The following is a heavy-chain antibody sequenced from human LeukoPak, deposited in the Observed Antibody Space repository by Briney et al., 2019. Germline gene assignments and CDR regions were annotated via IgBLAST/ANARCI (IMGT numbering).Heavy chain of an antibody. CDR3: ARGASIAARPDY. CDR2: IYYSGST. D-gene: IGHD6-6*01. Sequence: PSETLSLTCTVSGGSISSYCWSWIRQPPGKGLEWIGYIYYSGSTNYNPSLKSRVTISVDTSKNQFSLKLSSVTAADTAVYYCARGASIAARPDYWGQGTLVTVSS. CDR1: GGSISSYC. V-gene: IGHV4-59*01. J-gene: IGHJ4*02.